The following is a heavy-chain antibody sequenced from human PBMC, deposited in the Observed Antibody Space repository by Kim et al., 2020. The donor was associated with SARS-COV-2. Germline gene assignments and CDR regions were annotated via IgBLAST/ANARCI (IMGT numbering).Heavy chain of an antibody. Sequence: SLQSRVTISVDTSNSQFSLELSSVTAADTAVYYCARAGGSGYYAYWYFDLWGRGTLVTVSS. D-gene: IGHD3-22*01. CDR3: ARAGGSGYYAYWYFDL. J-gene: IGHJ2*01. V-gene: IGHV4-59*01.